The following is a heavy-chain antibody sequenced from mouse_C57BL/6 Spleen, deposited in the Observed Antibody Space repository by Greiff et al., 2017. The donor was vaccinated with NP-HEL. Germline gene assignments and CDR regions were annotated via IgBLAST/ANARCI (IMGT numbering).Heavy chain of an antibody. Sequence: EVQVVESGPGLVKPSQSLSLTCSVTGYSITSGYYWNWIRQFPGNKLEWMGYISYDGSNNYNPSLKNRISITRDTSKNQFFLKLNSVTTEDTATYYSARDLGSPTGRADSFDYWGQGTTLTVSS. CDR1: GYSITSGYY. V-gene: IGHV3-6*01. CDR3: ARDLGSPTGRADSFDY. CDR2: ISYDGSN. J-gene: IGHJ2*01. D-gene: IGHD4-1*02.